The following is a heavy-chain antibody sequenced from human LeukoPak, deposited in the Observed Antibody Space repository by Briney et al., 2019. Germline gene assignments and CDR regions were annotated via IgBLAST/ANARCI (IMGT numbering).Heavy chain of an antibody. CDR2: FDPEDGET. D-gene: IGHD3-22*01. J-gene: IGHJ4*02. CDR3: ATPYYDSSGWPFDY. CDR1: GYTLTELS. Sequence: ASVKVSCKVSGYTLTELSMHWVRQAPGKGLEWMGGFDPEDGETIYAQKFQGRVTMTEDTSTDTAYMELSSLRSEDTAVYYCATPYYDSSGWPFDYWGQGTLVTVSS. V-gene: IGHV1-24*01.